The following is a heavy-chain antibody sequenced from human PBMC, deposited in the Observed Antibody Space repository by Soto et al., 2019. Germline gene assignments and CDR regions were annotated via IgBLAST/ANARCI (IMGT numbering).Heavy chain of an antibody. D-gene: IGHD1-26*01. CDR1: GFTFTSSA. CDR3: AAKSGSGSYSRDY. CDR2: IVVGSGNT. V-gene: IGHV1-58*01. J-gene: IGHJ4*02. Sequence: ASVKVSCKASGFTFTSSAVQWVRQARGQRLEWIGWIVVGSGNTNYAQKFQERVTITRDMSTSTAYMELSGLRSEDTAVYYCAAKSGSGSYSRDYWGQGTLVTVSS.